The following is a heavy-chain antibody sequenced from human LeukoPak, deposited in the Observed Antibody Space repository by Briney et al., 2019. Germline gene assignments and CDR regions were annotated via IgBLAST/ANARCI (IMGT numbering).Heavy chain of an antibody. D-gene: IGHD3-9*01. Sequence: GGSLRLSCAASGFTFSSDAMSWVRQPPGRWREWVSSIIVGGGNTNYADSVKGRFTISRDNSKTTLYLQMSSLRAEDTAVYYCAKDYYDILTGYYSIDHWGQGTLVTVSS. CDR3: AKDYYDILTGYYSIDH. V-gene: IGHV3-23*01. CDR2: IIVGGGNT. J-gene: IGHJ4*02. CDR1: GFTFSSDA.